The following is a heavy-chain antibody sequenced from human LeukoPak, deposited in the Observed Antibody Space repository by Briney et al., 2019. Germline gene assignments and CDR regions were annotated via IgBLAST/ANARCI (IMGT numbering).Heavy chain of an antibody. V-gene: IGHV3-21*01. CDR2: ISSSSSYI. Sequence: PGGSLRLSCAASGFTFSSYSMNWVRQAPGKGLEWVSSISSSSSYIYYADSVKGRFTISRDNAKNSLYLQMNSLGAEDTAVYYCASDAIIAAAVSTDYWGQGTLVTVSS. CDR3: ASDAIIAAAVSTDY. J-gene: IGHJ4*02. CDR1: GFTFSSYS. D-gene: IGHD6-13*01.